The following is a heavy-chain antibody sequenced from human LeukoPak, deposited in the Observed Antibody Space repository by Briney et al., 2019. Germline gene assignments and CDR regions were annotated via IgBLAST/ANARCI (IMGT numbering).Heavy chain of an antibody. CDR1: VGTLSSYT. CDR2: IYPSGGST. CDR3: ARDEEQWLVGGWFDP. V-gene: IGHV1-46*01. D-gene: IGHD6-19*01. Sequence: ASVKVSCKASVGTLSSYTISWVRQAPGQGLEWTGIIYPSGGSTSYAQKFQGRVTMTRDTSTSTVYMELSSLRSEDTAVYYCARDEEQWLVGGWFDPWGQGTLVTVSS. J-gene: IGHJ5*02.